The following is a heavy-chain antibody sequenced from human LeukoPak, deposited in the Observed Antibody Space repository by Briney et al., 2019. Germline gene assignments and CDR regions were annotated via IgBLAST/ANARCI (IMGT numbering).Heavy chain of an antibody. V-gene: IGHV4-59*08. J-gene: IGHJ4*02. CDR2: IYYSGST. Sequence: SETLSLTCTVSGGSISSYYWSWIRQPPGKGLEWIGYIYYSGSTNYNPSLKSRVTISVDTSKNQSSLKLSSVTAADTAVYYCARLTYDSGLDYWGQGTLVTVSS. CDR1: GGSISSYY. CDR3: ARLTYDSGLDY. D-gene: IGHD3-22*01.